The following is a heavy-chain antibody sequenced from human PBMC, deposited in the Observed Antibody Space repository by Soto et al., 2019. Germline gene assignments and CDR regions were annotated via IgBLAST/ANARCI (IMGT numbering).Heavy chain of an antibody. J-gene: IGHJ5*02. CDR1: GYTFTSYY. Sequence: GASVKVSCKASGYTFTSYYMHWVRQAPGQGLEWMGIINPSGGSTSYAQKFQGRVTMTRDTSTSTVYMELSSLRSEDTAVYYCARGRDEQDHSSPPLPPGFDPWGQGTLVTVSS. CDR3: ARGRDEQDHSSPPLPPGFDP. V-gene: IGHV1-46*01. D-gene: IGHD6-13*01. CDR2: INPSGGST.